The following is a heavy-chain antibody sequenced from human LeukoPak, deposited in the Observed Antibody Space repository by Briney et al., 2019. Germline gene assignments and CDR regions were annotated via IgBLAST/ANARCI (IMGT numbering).Heavy chain of an antibody. Sequence: SQTLPLTCTVSGGSISSGGYYWSWIRQHPGKGLEWIGYIYYSGSTYYNPSLKSRVTISVDTSKNQFSLKLSSVTAADTAVYYCARSDSSSWYRSTRFDPWGQGTLVTVSS. J-gene: IGHJ5*02. CDR2: IYYSGST. CDR3: ARSDSSSWYRSTRFDP. D-gene: IGHD6-13*01. V-gene: IGHV4-31*03. CDR1: GGSISSGGYY.